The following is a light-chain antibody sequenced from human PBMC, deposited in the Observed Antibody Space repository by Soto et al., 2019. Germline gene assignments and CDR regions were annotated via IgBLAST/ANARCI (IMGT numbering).Light chain of an antibody. Sequence: EIVLTQSPGTLSLSPGERATLSCRASQSVSSSQLAWYQQKPGQAPRLLIYDAASRATGIPDRFSGSGCGTEFILTISRLEPEDVAVYYCQEYGSSMYTFGQGTKLEIK. CDR1: QSVSSSQ. J-gene: IGKJ2*01. CDR3: QEYGSSMYT. CDR2: DAA. V-gene: IGKV3-20*01.